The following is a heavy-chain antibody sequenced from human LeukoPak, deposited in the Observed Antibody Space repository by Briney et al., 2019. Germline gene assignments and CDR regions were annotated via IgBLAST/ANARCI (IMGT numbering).Heavy chain of an antibody. CDR3: TKSDIIAVAGTRYFDY. Sequence: GGSLRLSCAASGFTFSSYAMSWVRQAPGKGLEWVSAISGSGGSTYYADSVKGRFTISRDNSKNTLYLQMNSLRAEDTAVYYCTKSDIIAVAGTRYFDYWGQGTLVTVSS. CDR2: ISGSGGST. CDR1: GFTFSSYA. V-gene: IGHV3-23*01. D-gene: IGHD6-19*01. J-gene: IGHJ4*02.